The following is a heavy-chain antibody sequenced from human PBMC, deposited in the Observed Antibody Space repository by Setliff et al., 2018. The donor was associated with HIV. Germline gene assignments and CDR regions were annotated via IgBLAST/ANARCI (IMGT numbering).Heavy chain of an antibody. J-gene: IGHJ6*03. D-gene: IGHD6-13*01. CDR3: TRASSWYYYMDV. CDR1: GFPFGDYA. CDR2: IRSEAYGGTT. V-gene: IGHV3-49*04. Sequence: PGGSLRLSCKASGFPFGDYAMSWVRQAPGKGLEWVGFIRSEAYGGTTEYAASAKGRFTISRDDSKSIAHLQMNRLKIEDTGVYYCTRASSWYYYMDVWGKGTTVTVSS.